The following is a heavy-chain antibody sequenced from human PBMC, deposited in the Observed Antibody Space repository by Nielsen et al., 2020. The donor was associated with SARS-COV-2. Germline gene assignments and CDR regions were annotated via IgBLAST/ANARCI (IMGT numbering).Heavy chain of an antibody. CDR1: GFTFSSYA. CDR3: AREGGSSWISNWFDP. Sequence: GESLKISCAASGFTFSSYAMHWVRQAPGKGLEWVAVISYDGSNKYYADSVKGRFTISRDNSKNTLYLQMNSLRAEDTAVYYCAREGGSSWISNWFDPWGQGTLVTVSS. CDR2: ISYDGSNK. D-gene: IGHD6-13*01. J-gene: IGHJ5*02. V-gene: IGHV3-30-3*01.